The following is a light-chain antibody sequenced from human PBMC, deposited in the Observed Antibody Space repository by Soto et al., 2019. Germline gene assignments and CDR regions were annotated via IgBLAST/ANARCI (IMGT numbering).Light chain of an antibody. CDR1: SSDVGGSDY. CDR2: EVS. V-gene: IGLV2-14*01. Sequence: QSALTQPASVSGSPGQSITISCTGTSSDVGGSDYVSWYQHHPGRAPKLMIYEVSNRPSGVSDRFSGSKSGNTASLTISGLQAEDEADYYCTSYIISSTLVVFGGGTQLTVL. J-gene: IGLJ2*01. CDR3: TSYIISSTLVV.